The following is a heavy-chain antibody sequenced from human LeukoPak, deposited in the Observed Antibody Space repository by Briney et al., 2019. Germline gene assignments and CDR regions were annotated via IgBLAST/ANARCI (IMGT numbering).Heavy chain of an antibody. CDR2: IYYSGST. J-gene: IGHJ4*02. D-gene: IGHD6-13*01. CDR1: GGSISSYY. Sequence: SETLSLTCTVSGGSISSYYWSWIRQPPGKGLEWIGYIYYSGSTNHNPSLKSRVTISVDTSKNQFSLKLSSVTAADTAVYYCARLGIAAAGSERGFDYWGQGTLVTVSS. V-gene: IGHV4-59*01. CDR3: ARLGIAAAGSERGFDY.